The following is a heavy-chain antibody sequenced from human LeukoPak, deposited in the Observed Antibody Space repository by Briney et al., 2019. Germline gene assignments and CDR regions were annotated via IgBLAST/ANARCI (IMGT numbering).Heavy chain of an antibody. D-gene: IGHD7-27*01. CDR2: IRGSGGST. Sequence: GGSLRLSCAASGFTFSSYAMSWVRQAPGKGLEWVSAIRGSGGSTYYADSVKGRFTISRDNSKNTLYLQMNSLRAEDTAVYYCAKDPSPGDWGYFDYWGQGTQVTVSS. CDR1: GFTFSSYA. CDR3: AKDPSPGDWGYFDY. J-gene: IGHJ4*02. V-gene: IGHV3-23*01.